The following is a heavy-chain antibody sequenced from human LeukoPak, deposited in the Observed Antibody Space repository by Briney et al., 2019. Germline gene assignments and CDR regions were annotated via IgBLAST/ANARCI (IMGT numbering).Heavy chain of an antibody. V-gene: IGHV3-48*04. Sequence: GSLRLSCAASGFTFSSYAMSWVRQAPGKGLEWVSYISSSGSTIYYADSVKGRFTISRDNAKNSLYLQMNSLRAEDTAVYYCAREETVVPAIGDYWGQGTLVTVSS. CDR3: AREETVVPAIGDY. D-gene: IGHD2-15*01. CDR1: GFTFSSYA. J-gene: IGHJ4*02. CDR2: ISSSGSTI.